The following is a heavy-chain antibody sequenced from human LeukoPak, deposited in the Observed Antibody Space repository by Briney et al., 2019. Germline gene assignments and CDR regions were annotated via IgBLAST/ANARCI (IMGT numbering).Heavy chain of an antibody. V-gene: IGHV1-24*01. Sequence: ASVKVSCKVSGYTLTELSMHWVRQAPGKGLEWMGGFDPEDGETIYAQKFQGRVTMTEDTSTDTAYMELSSLRSEDTAVYYCATDLSWYGAFDYWGQGTLVTVSS. D-gene: IGHD6-13*01. CDR2: FDPEDGET. J-gene: IGHJ4*02. CDR1: GYTLTELS. CDR3: ATDLSWYGAFDY.